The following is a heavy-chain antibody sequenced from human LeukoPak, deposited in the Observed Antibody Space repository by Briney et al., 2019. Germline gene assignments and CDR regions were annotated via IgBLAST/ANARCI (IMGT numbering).Heavy chain of an antibody. J-gene: IGHJ4*02. D-gene: IGHD3-22*01. CDR3: ARVHGTSYDTSGYYYGPEDY. CDR1: GYTFTSYD. V-gene: IGHV1-8*01. CDR2: MNPNSGNT. Sequence: GASVKVSCKASGYTFTSYDFNWVRQATGQGLEWTGWMNPNSGNTGYAQKFQGRVTMTRNTSISTAYMELSSLRSEDTAVYYCARVHGTSYDTSGYYYGPEDYWGQGTLVTVSS.